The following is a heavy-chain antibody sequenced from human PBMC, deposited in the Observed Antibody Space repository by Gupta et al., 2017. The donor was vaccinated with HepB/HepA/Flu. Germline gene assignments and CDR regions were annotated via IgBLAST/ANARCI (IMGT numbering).Heavy chain of an antibody. V-gene: IGHV3-30*18. D-gene: IGHD1-14*01. CDR2: ISYDGRDQ. Sequence: QVRLVEAGGGVVKPGGSLRTPWKASGFTFNTYGIHWVRQAPGKGLEWVAVISYDGRDQFDADSLKGRCTISRDNSENTLYLQLNSLRPDDTGVYYCAKDMARGLRIIDQWGQGTLVTVSS. CDR3: AKDMARGLRIIDQ. CDR1: GFTFNTYG. J-gene: IGHJ4*02.